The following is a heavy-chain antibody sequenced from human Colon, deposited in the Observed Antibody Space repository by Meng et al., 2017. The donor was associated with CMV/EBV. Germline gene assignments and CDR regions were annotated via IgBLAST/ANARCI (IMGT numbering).Heavy chain of an antibody. CDR1: GGSISSYY. D-gene: IGHD5-12*01. V-gene: IGHV4-59*01. CDR3: ARGLMATIGMAYFDY. J-gene: IGHJ4*02. Sequence: SETLSLTCTVSGGSISSYYWSWIRQPPGKGLEWIGYIYYSGSTNYNPSLKSRVTISVDTSKNQFSLKLSSVTAADTAVYYCARGLMATIGMAYFDYWGQGTLVTVSS. CDR2: IYYSGST.